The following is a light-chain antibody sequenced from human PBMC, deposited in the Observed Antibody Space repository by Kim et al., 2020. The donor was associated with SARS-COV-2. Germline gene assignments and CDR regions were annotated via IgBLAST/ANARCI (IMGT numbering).Light chain of an antibody. Sequence: DIQMTQSPSTLSASVGDRVTITCRASQTISTWLAWYQQKPGKAPNLLIYKASILEGGVPSRFSGSGSETEFTLTISSLQPDDCATYYCQQYNSFPRTFGKRTKVDIK. CDR2: KAS. CDR3: QQYNSFPRT. CDR1: QTISTW. V-gene: IGKV1-5*03. J-gene: IGKJ3*01.